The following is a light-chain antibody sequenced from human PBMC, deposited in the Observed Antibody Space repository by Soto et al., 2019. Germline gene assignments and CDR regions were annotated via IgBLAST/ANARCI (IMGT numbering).Light chain of an antibody. J-gene: IGKJ2*01. CDR2: GVF. V-gene: IGKV3-20*01. CDR3: QHYDGSPRT. Sequence: ETVLTQSPGTVSLSPGERATLFCRTSQSVKSNYLAWYQQKPGQAPRLLIYGVFKRATGIPDRFRGSGSGTDFTLTISGLEPEDSAVYYCQHYDGSPRTFGQGTKLEIK. CDR1: QSVKSNY.